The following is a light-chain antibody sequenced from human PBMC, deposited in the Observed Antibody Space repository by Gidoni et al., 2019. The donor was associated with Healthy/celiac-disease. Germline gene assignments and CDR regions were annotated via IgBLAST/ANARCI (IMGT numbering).Light chain of an antibody. V-gene: IGKV4-1*01. Sequence: DIVMTQSPDSLAVSLGERATINCKSSQSVLYSSNNKNYLAWYQQKPGQPPKLLIYWASTRESGVPDRFSGSGSGTDFTLTISSLQAEDVAVYYCQQYYSTVVTFXXXTKVEIK. J-gene: IGKJ1*01. CDR3: QQYYSTVVT. CDR1: QSVLYSSNNKNY. CDR2: WAS.